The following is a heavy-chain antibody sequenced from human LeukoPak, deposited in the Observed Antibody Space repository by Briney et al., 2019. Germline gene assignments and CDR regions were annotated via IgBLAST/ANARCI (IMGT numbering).Heavy chain of an antibody. D-gene: IGHD6-6*01. V-gene: IGHV4-34*01. Sequence: SETLSLTCAVYGGSFSGYYWSWIRQPPGKGLEWVGEINHSGSTNYNPSLKSRLAISVDTSKNQFSLKLNSVTAADTAVYYCARGREYSSSSAGFDYWGQGTLVTVSS. CDR2: INHSGST. CDR1: GGSFSGYY. J-gene: IGHJ4*02. CDR3: ARGREYSSSSAGFDY.